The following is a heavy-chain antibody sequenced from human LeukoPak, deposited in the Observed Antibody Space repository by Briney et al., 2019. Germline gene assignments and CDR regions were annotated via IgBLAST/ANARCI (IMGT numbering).Heavy chain of an antibody. CDR3: ARDEAQRASDYYDSSGYTLDY. D-gene: IGHD3-22*01. CDR2: MNPNSGNT. Sequence: ASVKVSCKASGYTFTSYDINWVRQATGQGLEWMGWMNPNSGNTGYAQKFQGRVTMTRNTSTSTAYMELSSLRAEDTAVYYCARDEAQRASDYYDSSGYTLDYWGQGTLVTVSS. V-gene: IGHV1-8*01. J-gene: IGHJ4*02. CDR1: GYTFTSYD.